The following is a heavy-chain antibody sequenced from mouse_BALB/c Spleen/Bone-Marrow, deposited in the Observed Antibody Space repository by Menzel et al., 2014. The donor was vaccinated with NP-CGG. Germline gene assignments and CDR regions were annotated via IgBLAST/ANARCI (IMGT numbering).Heavy chain of an antibody. J-gene: IGHJ3*01. V-gene: IGHV1S29*02. Sequence: VQLKESGPELVKPGASVKISCKAFGYTFTDYNIHWVKQSHGKSLEWIGYIYPYNGGTAYNQKFKSKATLTVDNSSSTAYMELRSLTSEDSAVYYCARGRAYYVNYGFAYWGQGTLVTVSA. D-gene: IGHD2-10*01. CDR3: ARGRAYYVNYGFAY. CDR1: GYTFTDYN. CDR2: IYPYNGGT.